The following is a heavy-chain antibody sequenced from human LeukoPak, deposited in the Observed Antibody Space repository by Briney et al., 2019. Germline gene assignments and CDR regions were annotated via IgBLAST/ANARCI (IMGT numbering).Heavy chain of an antibody. Sequence: PSETLSLTCTVSGGSVRNYYWNWIRQPPGKGLEWIGYISYSGTTNYNPSLKSRVTISVDTSKNQFSPKLSSVTAADTAVYYCARSFPSEAGDYWGQGTLVTVSS. CDR3: ARSFPSEAGDY. CDR1: GGSVRNYY. J-gene: IGHJ4*02. D-gene: IGHD6-13*01. V-gene: IGHV4-59*02. CDR2: ISYSGTT.